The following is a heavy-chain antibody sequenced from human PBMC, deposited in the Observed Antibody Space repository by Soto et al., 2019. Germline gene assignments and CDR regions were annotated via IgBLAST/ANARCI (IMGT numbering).Heavy chain of an antibody. D-gene: IGHD3-16*01. V-gene: IGHV3-48*02. J-gene: IGHJ6*02. CDR3: ARPHLDRPTYYGLDV. CDR1: GFTLSAYS. CDR2: INSGSDTI. Sequence: EVQLVESGGGLVQPGGSLRLSCAPSGFTLSAYSMNWVRQAPGKGLEWISFINSGSDTIYYGDSVKGRFTISRDNAKNALYLQMNSLRDDDTAVYYCARPHLDRPTYYGLDVGGQGTTVTVSS.